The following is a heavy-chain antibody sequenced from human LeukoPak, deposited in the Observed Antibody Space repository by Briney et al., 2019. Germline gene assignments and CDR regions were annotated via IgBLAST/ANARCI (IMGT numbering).Heavy chain of an antibody. CDR2: IYYSGST. Sequence: SETLSLTCTVSGGSISSYYWSWIRQPPGKGLEWIGYIYYSGSTNYNPSLKSRVTISVDTSKNQFSLKLSSVTAADTAVYYCAREYYYDSSQQYYFDYWGQGTLVTVST. CDR1: GGSISSYY. D-gene: IGHD3-22*01. V-gene: IGHV4-59*12. CDR3: AREYYYDSSQQYYFDY. J-gene: IGHJ4*02.